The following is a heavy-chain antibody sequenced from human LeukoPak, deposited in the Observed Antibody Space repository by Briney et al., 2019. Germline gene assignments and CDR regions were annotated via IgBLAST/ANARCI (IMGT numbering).Heavy chain of an antibody. Sequence: GGSLRLSCAASGFSFSTYWLSWVCQAPGQWLESVANIKQDGSEKYYVDSVKGRFTISRDNAKRSLYLQMNSLRAEDTAVFYCARDRDNITCPHDYWGQGTLVTVSS. D-gene: IGHD2-15*01. J-gene: IGHJ4*02. CDR2: IKQDGSEK. CDR3: ARDRDNITCPHDY. V-gene: IGHV3-7*05. CDR1: GFSFSTYW.